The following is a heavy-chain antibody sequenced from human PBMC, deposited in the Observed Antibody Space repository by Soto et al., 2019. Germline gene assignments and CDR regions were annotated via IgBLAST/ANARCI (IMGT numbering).Heavy chain of an antibody. J-gene: IGHJ4*02. CDR1: GGSISSGDYY. Sequence: QVQLQESGPGLVKPSQTLSLTCTVSGGSISSGDYYWSWIRQPPGKGLEWIGYIYYSGSTYYNPSLKIRVTRSVDTSKNKFSLKLSSATAADTAVYYWARVADCSSGRCYFSVDYWGQGTLVTVSS. CDR3: ARVADCSSGRCYFSVDY. CDR2: IYYSGST. D-gene: IGHD2-15*01. V-gene: IGHV4-30-4*01.